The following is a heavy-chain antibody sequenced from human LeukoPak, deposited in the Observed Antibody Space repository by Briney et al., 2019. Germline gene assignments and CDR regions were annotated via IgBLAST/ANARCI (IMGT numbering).Heavy chain of an antibody. CDR2: ISYDGSNK. V-gene: IGHV3-30-3*01. Sequence: GGSLRLSCAASGFTFSSYAMHWVRQAPGKGLEWVADISYDGSNKNYADSVKGRFTISRDNSKNTLYLQMNSLRAEDTAVYSCARDDENGYNSLDYWGQGTLVTVSS. D-gene: IGHD5-24*01. CDR3: ARDDENGYNSLDY. CDR1: GFTFSSYA. J-gene: IGHJ4*02.